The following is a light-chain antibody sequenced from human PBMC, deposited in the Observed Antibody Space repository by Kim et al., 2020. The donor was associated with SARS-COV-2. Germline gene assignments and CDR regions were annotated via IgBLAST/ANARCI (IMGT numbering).Light chain of an antibody. CDR2: GAS. V-gene: IGKV1-27*01. J-gene: IGKJ1*01. CDR3: KKNESAPST. Sequence: GNGASVPGGPSRVINNYLAWYRQKPGKPPTARLYGASTLQYGVPSRFRGVESGKDFPLTISSLQPEEFGTFYCKKNESAPSTFGHGTRVDIK. CDR1: RVINNY.